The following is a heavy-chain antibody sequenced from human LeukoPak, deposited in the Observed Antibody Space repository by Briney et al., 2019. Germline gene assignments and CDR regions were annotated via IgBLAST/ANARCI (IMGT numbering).Heavy chain of an antibody. CDR1: AGTFSISA. J-gene: IGHJ3*01. CDR3: ARGLYYYDSSGYYPRASET. V-gene: IGHV1-69*13. D-gene: IGHD3-22*01. CDR2: IIPIFGTA. Sequence: GAAVRVSFKASAGTFSISANRWERHAPGQGLEWMGGIIPIFGTANYAQKFQGRVTITADESTSTAYMELNSLRSEDTAVYYCARGLYYYDSSGYYPRASETWGQRKMVTVSS.